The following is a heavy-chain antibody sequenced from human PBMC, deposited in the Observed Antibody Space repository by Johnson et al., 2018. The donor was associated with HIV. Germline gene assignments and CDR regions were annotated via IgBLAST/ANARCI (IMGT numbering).Heavy chain of an antibody. CDR2: INWNGDNT. D-gene: IGHD3-10*01. V-gene: IGHV3-20*04. CDR1: VFTFADYG. Sequence: VQLVESGGGVVRPVASLRLSCAASVFTFADYGMNWVRQAPGQGLEWVSGINWNGDNTGYADSVNGRFTISRDNARNSMYLQMNSLRAEDTAVYYCARGGLLWFGHPADWGQGTMVTVSS. CDR3: ARGGLLWFGHPAD. J-gene: IGHJ3*01.